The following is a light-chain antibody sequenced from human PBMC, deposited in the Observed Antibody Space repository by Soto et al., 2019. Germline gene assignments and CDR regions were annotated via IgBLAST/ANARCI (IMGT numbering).Light chain of an antibody. J-gene: IGKJ4*01. V-gene: IGKV3-11*01. CDR2: DAF. CDR1: QSVSSY. Sequence: EVVLTQSPATLSLSPGERATLSCRASQSVSSYLAWYQQKPGQAPRLLIYDAFNRAPGIPTRFSGSGSGTDFTLTISSLEPEDFAVYYCQHRSNWLTFGGGTKVEIK. CDR3: QHRSNWLT.